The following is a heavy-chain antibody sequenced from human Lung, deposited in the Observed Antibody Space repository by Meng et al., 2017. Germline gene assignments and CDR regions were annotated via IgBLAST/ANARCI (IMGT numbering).Heavy chain of an antibody. D-gene: IGHD2-15*01. CDR1: VGSFSGYQ. J-gene: IGHJ4*02. CDR3: ARDQGGAGGY. CDR2: INHRGRT. V-gene: IGHV4-34*01. Sequence: QVQLQQWGAGALKPSETLSLTCAVYVGSFSGYQWNGIRHAPGKGLEWIGDINHRGRTNYNPSLKSRVTISVDTSKNQFSLKLSSVTAADTAVYYCARDQGGAGGYWGQGTLVTVYS.